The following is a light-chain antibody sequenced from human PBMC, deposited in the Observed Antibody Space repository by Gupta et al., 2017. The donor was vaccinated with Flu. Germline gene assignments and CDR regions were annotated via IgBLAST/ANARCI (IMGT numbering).Light chain of an antibody. J-gene: IGLJ2*01. Sequence: SYVLTQPPSVSVAPGQTARITCGGNNIGSKSVHWYQQKPGQAPVLVVYDDSDRPSGVPERFSGSTSGNTATLTISRVEAGDEADYYCQGWESSSDHPGVFGGGTKLTVL. CDR1: NIGSKS. CDR2: DDS. V-gene: IGLV3-21*02. CDR3: QGWESSSDHPGV.